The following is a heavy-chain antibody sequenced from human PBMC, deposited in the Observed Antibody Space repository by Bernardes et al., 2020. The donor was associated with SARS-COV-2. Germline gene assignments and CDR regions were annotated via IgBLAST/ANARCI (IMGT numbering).Heavy chain of an antibody. CDR2: IYYSGST. D-gene: IGHD6-6*01. CDR3: AREGDYSSFPYYYGMDV. CDR1: GGSISSSSYY. Sequence: SETLSLTCTVSGGSISSSSYYWGWIRQPPGKGLEWIGSIYYSGSTYYNPSLKSRFTISRDNAKNSLYLQMNSLRAEDTAVYYCAREGDYSSFPYYYGMDVWGQGTTVTVSS. V-gene: IGHV4-39*02. J-gene: IGHJ6*02.